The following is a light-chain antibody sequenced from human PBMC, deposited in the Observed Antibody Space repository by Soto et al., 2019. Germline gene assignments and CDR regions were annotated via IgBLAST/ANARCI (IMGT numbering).Light chain of an antibody. J-gene: IGKJ4*01. CDR1: QDISNY. CDR3: QQYNNLLLS. CDR2: EVP. V-gene: IGKV1-33*01. Sequence: DIQMTQSPGSLSASVGDRGTSTCQASQDISNYLKWYQQKPGKATKLLIYEVPNWEAGVPSRFSGSASATNFTFTISSLQHEYIATYYYQQYNNLLLSFGGGTKVDIK.